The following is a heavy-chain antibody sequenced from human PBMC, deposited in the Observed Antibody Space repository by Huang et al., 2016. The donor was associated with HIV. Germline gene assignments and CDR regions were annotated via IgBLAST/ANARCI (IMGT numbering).Heavy chain of an antibody. CDR2: ILPMVGTE. J-gene: IGHJ5*02. D-gene: IGHD6-13*01. V-gene: IGHV1-69*13. Sequence: QVHLVQSGAEVRKPGSSVKVSCMASGGTFSDYGINWVRQAPGQGLEWMGGILPMVGTENYEQKCEGRVTISADESMRVAYMELSSLKSDDTAVYYCARDWSITAAGYNLFDLWGQGTLVTVSS. CDR3: ARDWSITAAGYNLFDL. CDR1: GGTFSDYG.